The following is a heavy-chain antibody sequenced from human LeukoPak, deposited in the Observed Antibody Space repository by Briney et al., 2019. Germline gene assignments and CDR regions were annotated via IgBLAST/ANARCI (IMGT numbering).Heavy chain of an antibody. V-gene: IGHV3-30*19. CDR3: ATIAAAGTIFDY. CDR2: ISYDGSNK. J-gene: IGHJ4*02. CDR1: GFTLTNYG. Sequence: GGSLRLSCAASGFTLTNYGMHWVRQAPGKGLEWVAVISYDGSNKYYADSVKGRFTISRDNSKNTLYLQMNSLRAEDTAVYYCATIAAAGTIFDYWGQGTLVTASS. D-gene: IGHD6-13*01.